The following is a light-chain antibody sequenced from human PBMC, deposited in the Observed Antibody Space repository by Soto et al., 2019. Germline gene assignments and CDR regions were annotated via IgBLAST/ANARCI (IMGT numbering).Light chain of an antibody. CDR3: QQDKQWPVA. CDR1: HSVGIN. Sequence: VMTQSPTTLSVSPGERATLSCRASHSVGINLAWYQQNPGQAPRLLIYGASTRATGVPARFSGSGSATQFTLTISSLQSEDFGFYYFQQDKQWPVAFGVGTKVEIK. CDR2: GAS. J-gene: IGKJ4*01. V-gene: IGKV3-15*01.